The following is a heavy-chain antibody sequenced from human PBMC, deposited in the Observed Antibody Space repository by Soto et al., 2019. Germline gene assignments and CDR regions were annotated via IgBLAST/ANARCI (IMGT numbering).Heavy chain of an antibody. CDR3: ASGLYGSGSYYPPSPYYYGMDV. CDR2: TYYRSKWYN. D-gene: IGHD3-10*01. V-gene: IGHV6-1*01. CDR1: GDSVSSNSAA. Sequence: SQTLSLTCAISGDSVSSNSAAWNWIRQSPSRGLEWLGRTYYRSKWYNDYAVSVKSRITINPDTSKNQFSLQLNSVTPEDTAVYYCASGLYGSGSYYPPSPYYYGMDVWGPGTTVPV. J-gene: IGHJ6*02.